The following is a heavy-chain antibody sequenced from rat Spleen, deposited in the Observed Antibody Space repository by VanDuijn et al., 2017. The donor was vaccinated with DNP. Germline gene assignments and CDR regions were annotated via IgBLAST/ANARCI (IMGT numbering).Heavy chain of an antibody. J-gene: IGHJ2*01. V-gene: IGHV5S13*01. Sequence: EVQVVESGGGLVQPGRSLKLSCVASGITFTNYGMAWVRQAPTKGLEWVAVINAGDGKTYYRDSVKGRFTISRDNAKNTQYLQMDSLRSEDTATYYCARWNSGHFDYWGQGVMVPVSS. CDR1: GITFTNYG. CDR3: ARWNSGHFDY. CDR2: INAGDGKT. D-gene: IGHD4-3*01.